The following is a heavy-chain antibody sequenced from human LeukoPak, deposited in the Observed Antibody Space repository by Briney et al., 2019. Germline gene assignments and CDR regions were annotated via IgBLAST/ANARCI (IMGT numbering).Heavy chain of an antibody. J-gene: IGHJ2*01. CDR3: ARPEYYYDSSGSIGWYFDL. CDR1: GGSISSSSYY. V-gene: IGHV4-39*01. CDR2: IYYSGST. Sequence: TPSETLSLTCTVSGGSISSSSYYWGWIRQPPGKGLEWIGSIYYSGSTYYNPSLKSRVTISVDTSKNQFSLKLSSVTAADTAVYYCARPEYYYDSSGSIGWYFDLWGRGTLVTVSS. D-gene: IGHD3-22*01.